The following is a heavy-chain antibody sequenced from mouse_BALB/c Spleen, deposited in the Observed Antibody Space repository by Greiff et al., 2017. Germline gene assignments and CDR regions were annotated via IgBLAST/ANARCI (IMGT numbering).Heavy chain of an antibody. J-gene: IGHJ4*01. CDR1: GFTFSNYW. V-gene: IGHV6-6*02. Sequence: EVKLEESGGGLVQPGGSMKLSCVASGFTFSNYWMNWVRQSLEKGLEWVAEIRLKSNNYATHYAESVKGRFTISRDDSKSSVYLQMNNLRAEDTGIYYCTRGGLMDYWGQGTSVTVSS. CDR2: IRLKSNNYAT. CDR3: TRGGLMDY.